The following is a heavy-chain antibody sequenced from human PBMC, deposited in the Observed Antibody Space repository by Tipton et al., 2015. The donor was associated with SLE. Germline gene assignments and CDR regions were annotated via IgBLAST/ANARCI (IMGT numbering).Heavy chain of an antibody. Sequence: TLSLTCTVSGGSISSGSYYWSWIRQPAGKGLEWIGRIYTSGSTNYNPSLKSRVTISIDTPKNQFSLKLSSGTAADTAVYYCARHGLRNVADHWYFDLWGRGTLVTVSS. CDR1: GGSISSGSYY. CDR3: ARHGLRNVADHWYFDL. CDR2: IYTSGST. D-gene: IGHD6-19*01. J-gene: IGHJ2*01. V-gene: IGHV4-61*02.